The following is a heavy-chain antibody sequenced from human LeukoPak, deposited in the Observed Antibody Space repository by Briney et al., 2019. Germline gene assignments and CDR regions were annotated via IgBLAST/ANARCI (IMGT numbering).Heavy chain of an antibody. CDR2: IYYSGST. CDR1: GGSISSYY. V-gene: IGHV4-59*08. Sequence: SETLSLTCTVSGGSISSYYWSWIRQPPGKGLEWIGYIYYSGSTNYNPSLKSRVTISVDTSKNQFSLKLSSVTAADTAVYYCARRGTVTYYFDYWGQGTLVTVSS. D-gene: IGHD4-11*01. J-gene: IGHJ4*02. CDR3: ARRGTVTYYFDY.